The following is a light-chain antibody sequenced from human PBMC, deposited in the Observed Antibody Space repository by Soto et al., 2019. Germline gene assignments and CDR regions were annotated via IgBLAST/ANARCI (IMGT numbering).Light chain of an antibody. Sequence: QSALTQPASVSGSPGQSITISCTGTSSDVGGYNYVSWYQQHPGKAPKLMIYEVSNRPSGVSNRFSGSKSGNTASLTISGLQAEDEADYYCSSYTSSSTLVVFGGGTQLNVL. J-gene: IGLJ2*01. CDR2: EVS. V-gene: IGLV2-14*01. CDR1: SSDVGGYNY. CDR3: SSYTSSSTLVV.